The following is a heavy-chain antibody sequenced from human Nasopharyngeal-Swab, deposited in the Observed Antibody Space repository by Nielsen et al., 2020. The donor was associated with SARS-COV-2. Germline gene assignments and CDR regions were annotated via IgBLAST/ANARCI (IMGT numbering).Heavy chain of an antibody. V-gene: IGHV3-11*06. CDR2: ISGSGSYA. Sequence: GESLKISCTTSGFTFDDYAMSWFRQAPGKGLEWVSYISGSGSYANYADSVTGRFTISRDNANNSLYLQMNSLRAEDTAVYYCARDVYKQQLVPFDYWGQGTLVTVSS. CDR1: GFTFDDYA. D-gene: IGHD6-13*01. J-gene: IGHJ4*02. CDR3: ARDVYKQQLVPFDY.